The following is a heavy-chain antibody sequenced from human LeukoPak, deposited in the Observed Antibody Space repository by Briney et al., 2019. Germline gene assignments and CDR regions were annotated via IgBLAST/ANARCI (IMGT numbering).Heavy chain of an antibody. D-gene: IGHD2-2*01. CDR1: GFTFSDYY. CDR3: AKDLSYRYCSSTSCYPFDY. V-gene: IGHV3-11*01. Sequence: GGSLRLSCAASGFTFSDYYMSWIRQAPGKGLEWVSYISSSGSTIYYADSVKGRFTISRDNAKNSLYLQMNSLRAEDTAVYYCAKDLSYRYCSSTSCYPFDYWGQGTLVTVSS. CDR2: ISSSGSTI. J-gene: IGHJ4*02.